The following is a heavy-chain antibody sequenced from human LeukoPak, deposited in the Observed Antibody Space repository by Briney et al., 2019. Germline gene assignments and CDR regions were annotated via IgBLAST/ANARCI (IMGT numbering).Heavy chain of an antibody. V-gene: IGHV4-59*11. CDR3: ARDLVTGTKGFDI. Sequence: PSETLSLTCAVSVDSYSSHFWTWIRQPPGKGLEWIGDISYIGSTYYKPSLNSRVTISIDTSKNQFSLKLSSVTAADTAVYYCARDLVTGTKGFDIWGQGTMVSVSS. J-gene: IGHJ3*02. D-gene: IGHD4-17*01. CDR1: VDSYSSHF. CDR2: ISYIGST.